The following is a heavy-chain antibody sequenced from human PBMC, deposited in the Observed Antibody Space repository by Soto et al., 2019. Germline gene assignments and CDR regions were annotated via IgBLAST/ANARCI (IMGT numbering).Heavy chain of an antibody. D-gene: IGHD3-10*01. J-gene: IGHJ3*02. CDR2: IYYSGST. CDR1: GGSISSYY. CDR3: ARVWGGAFDI. Sequence: SETLSLTCTVSGGSISSYYWSWIRQPPGKGLEWIGYIYYSGSTNYNPSLKSQVTISVDTSKNQFSLKLSSVTAADTAVYYCARVWGGAFDIWGQGTMVTVSS. V-gene: IGHV4-59*01.